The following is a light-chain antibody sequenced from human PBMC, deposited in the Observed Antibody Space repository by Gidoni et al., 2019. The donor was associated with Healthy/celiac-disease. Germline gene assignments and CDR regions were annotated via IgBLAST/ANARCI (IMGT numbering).Light chain of an antibody. Sequence: DIQMTQSPSTLSASVGDRVTITCRASQSISSWLAWYQQRPGKAPKLLIYKASSLESGVPSRFSGSGSGTEFTLTISGLQPDDFATYYCQQYNSYSRTFGQXTKVEIK. J-gene: IGKJ1*01. CDR2: KAS. V-gene: IGKV1-5*03. CDR1: QSISSW. CDR3: QQYNSYSRT.